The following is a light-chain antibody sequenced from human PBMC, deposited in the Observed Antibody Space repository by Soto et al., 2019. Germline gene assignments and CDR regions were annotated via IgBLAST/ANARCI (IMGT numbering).Light chain of an antibody. CDR3: QQYGRSTRT. V-gene: IGKV3-20*01. J-gene: IGKJ5*01. CDR2: GAS. CDR1: QSVSSSY. Sequence: EIVLTQSPGTLSLSPGERATLSCRASQSVSSSYLAWYQQKPGQAPRLLIYGASSRATGIPDRFSGSGSGTDFTLTISRLEPEDFAVYYCQQYGRSTRTFGQGTRIVIK.